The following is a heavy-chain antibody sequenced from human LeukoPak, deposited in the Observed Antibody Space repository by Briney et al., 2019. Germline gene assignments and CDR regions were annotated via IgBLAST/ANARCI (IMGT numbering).Heavy chain of an antibody. D-gene: IGHD1-14*01. V-gene: IGHV1-18*01. CDR2: ISAYNGNT. J-gene: IGHJ4*02. CDR3: ARVLKTGSREFDY. Sequence: ASVTVCFSASGYTFTIYCVSWVRQAPGQGLEWMGWISAYNGNTNYAQKLQGRVTMTTDTSTSTAYMELRSLRSDDTAVYYCARVLKTGSREFDYWGQGTLVTVSS. CDR1: GYTFTIYC.